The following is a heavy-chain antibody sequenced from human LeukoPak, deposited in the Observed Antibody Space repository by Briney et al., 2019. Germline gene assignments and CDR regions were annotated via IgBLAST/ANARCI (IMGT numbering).Heavy chain of an antibody. CDR3: AERSSGYSYYYYYYMDV. Sequence: PSETLSLTCTVSGGSISSSSYYWGWIRQPPGKGLEWIGSIYYSGSTYYNPSLKSRVTISVDTSKNQFSLKLSSVTAADTAVYYCAERSSGYSYYYYYYMDVWGKGTTVTISS. J-gene: IGHJ6*03. D-gene: IGHD5-18*01. CDR2: IYYSGST. V-gene: IGHV4-39*01. CDR1: GGSISSSSYY.